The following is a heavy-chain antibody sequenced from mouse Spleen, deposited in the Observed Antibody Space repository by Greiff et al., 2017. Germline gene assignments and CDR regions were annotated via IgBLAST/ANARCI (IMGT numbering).Heavy chain of an antibody. Sequence: VQLVESGPGLVAPSQSLSITCTVSGFSLTSYAISWVRQPPGKGLEWLGVIWTGGGTNYNSALKSRLSISKDNSKSQVFLKMNSLQTDDTARYYCARNYFDYDGSWYFDVWGAGTTVTVSS. V-gene: IGHV2-9-1*01. J-gene: IGHJ1*01. CDR3: ARNYFDYDGSWYFDV. CDR1: GFSLTSYA. D-gene: IGHD2-4*01. CDR2: IWTGGGT.